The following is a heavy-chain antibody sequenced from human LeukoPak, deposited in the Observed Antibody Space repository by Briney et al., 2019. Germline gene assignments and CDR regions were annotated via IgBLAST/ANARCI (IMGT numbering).Heavy chain of an antibody. V-gene: IGHV3-23*01. D-gene: IGHD6-6*01. CDR1: GFTFSSYW. CDR3: AKRGLGSSSGAYYFDY. J-gene: IGHJ4*02. CDR2: ISASGGST. Sequence: GGSLRLSCAASGFTFSSYWMHWVRQAPGKGLVWVSAISASGGSTYYADSVKGRFTISRDNSKNTLYLQMNSLRAEDTAVYYCAKRGLGSSSGAYYFDYWGQGTLVTVSS.